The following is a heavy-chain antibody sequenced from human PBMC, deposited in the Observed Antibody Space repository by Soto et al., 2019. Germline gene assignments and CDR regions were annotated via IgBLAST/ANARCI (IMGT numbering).Heavy chain of an antibody. CDR1: GGTFSSYA. Sequence: QVQLVQSGAEVKKPGSSVKVSCKASGGTFSSYAISWVLQAPGQGLEWMGGIIPIFGTANYAQKFQGRVTITADESTRAAYMELSSLRSEDTAVYYCARGVDYYYESSGYYSEYTWFDPWGQGTLVTVSS. D-gene: IGHD3-22*01. CDR2: IIPIFGTA. J-gene: IGHJ5*02. CDR3: ARGVDYYYESSGYYSEYTWFDP. V-gene: IGHV1-69*01.